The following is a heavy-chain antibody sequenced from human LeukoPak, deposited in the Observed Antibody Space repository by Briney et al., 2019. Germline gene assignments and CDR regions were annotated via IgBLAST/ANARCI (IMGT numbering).Heavy chain of an antibody. V-gene: IGHV4-38-2*01. J-gene: IGHJ4*02. D-gene: IGHD3-22*01. CDR3: ARVIFYDSSGYRLLDY. CDR1: GQSISSDNY. Sequence: SETLSLTCAVSGQSISSDNYWGWIRQPPGKGLEWIGNIYHSGSTYYNPSLKSRVNISLDTSKNHFSLKLSSVTAADTAVYYCARVIFYDSSGYRLLDYWGQGMLVTVSS. CDR2: IYHSGST.